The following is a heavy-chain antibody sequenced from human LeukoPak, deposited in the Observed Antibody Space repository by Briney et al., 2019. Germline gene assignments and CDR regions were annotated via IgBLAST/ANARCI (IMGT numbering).Heavy chain of an antibody. Sequence: GGSLRLTCAASGFTVSSNYMSWVRQAPGKGLEWVSVIYSGGTTYYADSVKGRFTISRDNAKNSLYLQMNSLRAEDTAVYYCARALYSSSWYEKYYFDYWGQGTLVTVSS. J-gene: IGHJ4*02. CDR1: GFTVSSNY. CDR2: IYSGGTT. D-gene: IGHD6-13*01. CDR3: ARALYSSSWYEKYYFDY. V-gene: IGHV3-53*01.